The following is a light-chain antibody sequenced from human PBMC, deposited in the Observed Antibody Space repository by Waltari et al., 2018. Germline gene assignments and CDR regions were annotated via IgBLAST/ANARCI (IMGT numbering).Light chain of an antibody. CDR1: TSNIGAPPA. V-gene: IGLV1-40*01. J-gene: IGLJ3*02. CDR3: QSNDNSLSARV. CDR2: GNN. Sequence: QSVLTQPPSVSGAPGQRVTISCTGSTSNIGAPPAVHWYQQLPGTAPKLLIYGNNNRPSGVPDRFSGSKSGTSASLAITGLQAEDEADYYCQSNDNSLSARVFGGGTKLTVL.